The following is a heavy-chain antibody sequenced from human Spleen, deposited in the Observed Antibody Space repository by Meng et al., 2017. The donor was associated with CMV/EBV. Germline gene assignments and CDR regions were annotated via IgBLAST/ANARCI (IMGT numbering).Heavy chain of an antibody. V-gene: IGHV3-30-3*01. CDR1: GFTFSSDT. D-gene: IGHD4-17*01. Sequence: SGFTFSSDTIHWARQAPGKGLEWVAVISYDGSNKYYADSVKGRFTISRDNSKNTLYLQMNSLRAEDTAVYYCARDRWYGDSVGWFDPWGQGTLVTVSS. J-gene: IGHJ5*02. CDR3: ARDRWYGDSVGWFDP. CDR2: ISYDGSNK.